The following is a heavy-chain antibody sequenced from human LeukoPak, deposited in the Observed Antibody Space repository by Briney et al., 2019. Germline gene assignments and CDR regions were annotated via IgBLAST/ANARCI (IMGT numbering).Heavy chain of an antibody. CDR3: AKLPSAYSSSSLDY. CDR1: GFTFSSYR. J-gene: IGHJ4*02. CDR2: ISSSSSTI. Sequence: GGSLRLSCAASGFTFSSYRMNWVRQAPGKGLEWVSYISSSSSTIYYADSVKGRFTISRDNAKNSLYLQMNSLRAEDTAVYYCAKLPSAYSSSSLDYWGQGTLVTVSS. V-gene: IGHV3-48*01. D-gene: IGHD6-6*01.